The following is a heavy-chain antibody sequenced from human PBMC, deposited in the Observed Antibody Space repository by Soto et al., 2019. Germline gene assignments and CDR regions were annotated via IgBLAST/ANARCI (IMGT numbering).Heavy chain of an antibody. V-gene: IGHV3-21*01. CDR1: GFTFSIYS. Sequence: GGSLRLSCAVSGFTFSIYSLNWVRQAPGKGLEWVSSISTSGSYIYYADSVKGRFTLSRDNAKNSLYLQMNSLRAEDTAVYYCARDHEEGSMLSAFNIWGQGTMVTVSS. J-gene: IGHJ3*02. D-gene: IGHD3-10*02. CDR2: ISTSGSYI. CDR3: ARDHEEGSMLSAFNI.